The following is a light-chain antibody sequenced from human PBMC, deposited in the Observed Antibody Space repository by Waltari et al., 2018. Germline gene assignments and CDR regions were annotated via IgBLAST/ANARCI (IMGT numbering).Light chain of an antibody. V-gene: IGKV3-11*01. CDR1: QSISSY. CDR2: DGA. J-gene: IGKJ1*01. CDR3: QQSYNWPRT. Sequence: IVLTQSPATLSLSPGERATLSCRASQSISSYLAWYQQNTGQAPRLLICDGAYSATGIPARFSGSGSKTDFSLTIASLEPEDSAVYYCQQSYNWPRTFGQGTKVEIK.